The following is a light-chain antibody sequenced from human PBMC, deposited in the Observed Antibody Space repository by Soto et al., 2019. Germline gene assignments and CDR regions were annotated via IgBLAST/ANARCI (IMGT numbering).Light chain of an antibody. Sequence: DIQMTQSPSTLSASVGDRVTITCRASQSISKWLAWYQQKPGKAPKLLIYEASRLQSGVTSRFSGWGSGTEFTLTISSLQPDDFATYHCHQYNSYSTFGQGTKVEIK. CDR1: QSISKW. CDR3: HQYNSYST. V-gene: IGKV1-5*03. CDR2: EAS. J-gene: IGKJ1*01.